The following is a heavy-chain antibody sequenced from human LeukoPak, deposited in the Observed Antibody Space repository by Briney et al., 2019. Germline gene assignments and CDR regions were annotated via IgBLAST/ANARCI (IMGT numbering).Heavy chain of an antibody. V-gene: IGHV3-23*01. Sequence: GGSLRLSCAASGFTFSSYTMSWVRQAPGKGLEWVSAISGSGGSTYYADSVKGRFTISRDNSKNTLYLQMNSLRAEDTAVYYCAKRPRIVGATTGDWGQGTLVTVSS. CDR2: ISGSGGST. CDR3: AKRPRIVGATTGD. J-gene: IGHJ4*02. CDR1: GFTFSSYT. D-gene: IGHD1-26*01.